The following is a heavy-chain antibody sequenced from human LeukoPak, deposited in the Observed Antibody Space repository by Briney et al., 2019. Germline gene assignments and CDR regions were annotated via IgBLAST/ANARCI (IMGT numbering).Heavy chain of an antibody. D-gene: IGHD3-22*01. CDR1: GFTFSSYS. CDR2: ISSRNTYI. CDR3: ARDKYYYDSSGYSSFDY. Sequence: PGGSLRLSCAASGFTFSSYSMNWVRQAPGKGLEWVSSISSRNTYIYYADSVKGRFTISRDNAKNSLYLQMSSLRAEDTAVYYCARDKYYYDSSGYSSFDYWGQGTLVTVSS. J-gene: IGHJ4*02. V-gene: IGHV3-21*01.